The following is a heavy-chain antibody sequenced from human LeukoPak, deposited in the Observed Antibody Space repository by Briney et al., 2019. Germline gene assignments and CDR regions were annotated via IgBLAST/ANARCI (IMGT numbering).Heavy chain of an antibody. CDR1: GFTFSSYA. J-gene: IGHJ4*02. CDR2: ISGSGGST. Sequence: GGSPRLSCAASGFTFSSYAMSWVRQAPGKGLERVSAISGSGGSTYYADSVKGRFTISRDNSKNTLYLQMNSLRAEDTAVYYCAKVRPRIAAAGTNFDYWGQGTLVTVSS. V-gene: IGHV3-23*01. CDR3: AKVRPRIAAAGTNFDY. D-gene: IGHD6-13*01.